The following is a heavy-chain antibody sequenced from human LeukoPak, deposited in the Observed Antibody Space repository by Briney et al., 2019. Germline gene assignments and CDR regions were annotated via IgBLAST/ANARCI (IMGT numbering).Heavy chain of an antibody. CDR2: IYYSGST. V-gene: IGHV4-59*08. J-gene: IGHJ3*02. CDR1: GGSISGYY. D-gene: IGHD1-26*01. Sequence: SETLSLTCTVSGGSISGYYWSWIRQPPGKGLEWIGYIYYSGSTNYNPSLKSRVTISVNTSKNQFSLKLSSVTAADTAVYYCARHRSGSYWRAFDIWGQGTMVTVSS. CDR3: ARHRSGSYWRAFDI.